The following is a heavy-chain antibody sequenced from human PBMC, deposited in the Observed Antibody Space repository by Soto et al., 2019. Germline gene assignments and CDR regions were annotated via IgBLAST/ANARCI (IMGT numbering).Heavy chain of an antibody. J-gene: IGHJ6*02. Sequence: GGSLRLSCAASGFTFSSYAMHWVRQAPGKGLEWVAVISYDGSNKYYADSVKGRFTISRDNSKNTLYLQMNSLRAEDTAVYYCARDGPHYDILTAPHSPTYWVVLDYYGMDIWGQGTTVTVSS. CDR1: GFTFSSYA. CDR2: ISYDGSNK. CDR3: ARDGPHYDILTAPHSPTYWVVLDYYGMDI. V-gene: IGHV3-30-3*01. D-gene: IGHD3-9*01.